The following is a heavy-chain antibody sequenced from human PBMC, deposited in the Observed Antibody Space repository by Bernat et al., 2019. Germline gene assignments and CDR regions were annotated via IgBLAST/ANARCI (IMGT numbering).Heavy chain of an antibody. Sequence: QVQLVESGGGVVQPGRSLRLSCVASGFTFSNYCMHWVRQVPGKGLEWVAVIWYDGSNKYYADSVKGRFTISRDNSKNTLYLQMNSLGAEDTAVYYCARLGSSWSFDYWGQGTLVTVSS. CDR3: ARLGSSWSFDY. CDR2: IWYDGSNK. CDR1: GFTFSNYC. J-gene: IGHJ4*02. V-gene: IGHV3-33*01. D-gene: IGHD6-13*01.